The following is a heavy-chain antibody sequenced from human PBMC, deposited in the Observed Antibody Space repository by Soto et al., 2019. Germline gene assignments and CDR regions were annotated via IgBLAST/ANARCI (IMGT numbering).Heavy chain of an antibody. CDR2: ISAYSGNT. J-gene: IGHJ6*02. CDR1: GYTFTSYG. Sequence: ASVKVSCKASGYTFTSYGISWVRQAPGQGLEWMGWISAYSGNTNYAQKLQGRVTMTTDTSTSTAYMELRSLRSDDTAVYYCARDINGYYYRATYYYYYGMDVWGQGTTVTVSS. V-gene: IGHV1-18*01. CDR3: ARDINGYYYRATYYYYYGMDV. D-gene: IGHD3-22*01.